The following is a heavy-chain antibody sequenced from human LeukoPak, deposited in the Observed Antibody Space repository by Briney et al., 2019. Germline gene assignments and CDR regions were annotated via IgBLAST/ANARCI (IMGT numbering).Heavy chain of an antibody. CDR3: ARSPGGDPRGRLDH. Sequence: SVKVSCKASGGTFSRYAISWVRQAPGQGLEWMGGIIPIFGTANYAQKFQGRVTITADESTSTAYMEMSSLRSEDTAVYYCARSPGGDPRGRLDHWGQGTLVTVSS. V-gene: IGHV1-69*13. CDR2: IIPIFGTA. D-gene: IGHD3-16*01. J-gene: IGHJ4*02. CDR1: GGTFSRYA.